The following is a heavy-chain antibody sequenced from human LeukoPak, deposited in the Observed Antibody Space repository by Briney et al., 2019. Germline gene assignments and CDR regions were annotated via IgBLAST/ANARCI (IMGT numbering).Heavy chain of an antibody. D-gene: IGHD2-2*01. CDR3: ARDLGYCSSTSCYRDY. V-gene: IGHV1-2*06. Sequence: ASVKVSCKASGYTFTGYYMHWVRQAPGQGLEWMGRINPNSGGTNYAQKFQGRVTMTRDTSISTAYMELSRLRSGDTAVYYCARDLGYCSSTSCYRDYWGQGTLVTVSS. CDR1: GYTFTGYY. J-gene: IGHJ4*02. CDR2: INPNSGGT.